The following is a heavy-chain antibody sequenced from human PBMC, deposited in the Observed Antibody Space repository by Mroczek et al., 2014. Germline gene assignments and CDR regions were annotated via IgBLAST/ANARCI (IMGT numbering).Heavy chain of an antibody. CDR2: INSDGSST. V-gene: IGHV3-74*02. Sequence: ESGGGLVQPGGSLRLSCAASGFTFSSYWMHWVRQAPGKGLVWVSRINSDGSSTSYADSVKGRFTISRDNAKNTLYLQMNSLRAEDTAVYYCARSPDFWSRMDVWGQGTTVTGLL. J-gene: IGHJ6*02. CDR1: GFTFSSYW. D-gene: IGHD3-3*01. CDR3: ARSPDFWSRMDV.